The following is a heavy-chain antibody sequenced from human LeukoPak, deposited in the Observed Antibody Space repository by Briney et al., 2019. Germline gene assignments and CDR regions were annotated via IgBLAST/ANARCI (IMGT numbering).Heavy chain of an antibody. CDR1: GGSISSYY. D-gene: IGHD5-12*01. CDR2: IYYSGST. CDR3: ARQWGGYDTAGYYYYGMDV. J-gene: IGHJ6*02. Sequence: SETLSLTCTVSGGSISSYYWRWIRQPPGKGLEWIGYIYYSGSTNYNPSLKSRVTISVDTSKNQFSLKLSSVTAADTAVYYCARQWGGYDTAGYYYYGMDVWGQGTTVTVSS. V-gene: IGHV4-59*08.